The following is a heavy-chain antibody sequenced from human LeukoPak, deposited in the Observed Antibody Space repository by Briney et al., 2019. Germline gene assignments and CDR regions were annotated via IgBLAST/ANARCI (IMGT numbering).Heavy chain of an antibody. V-gene: IGHV3-66*01. D-gene: IGHD1-1*01. CDR2: FYSGDNT. CDR3: ARGFTLEY. Sequence: GGSLRLSCAASGFTVSSNYMSWVRQAPGRGLEGVSVFYSGDNTYYADSVKGRFTISRDSSKNTLFLQMNSLRGEDTAVYFCARGFTLEYWGQGTLVTVSS. CDR1: GFTVSSNY. J-gene: IGHJ4*02.